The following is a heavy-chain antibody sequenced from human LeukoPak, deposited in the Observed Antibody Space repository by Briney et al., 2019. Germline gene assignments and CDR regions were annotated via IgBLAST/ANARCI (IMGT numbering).Heavy chain of an antibody. Sequence: GGSLRLSCAASEFTFSSYAMRWVRQAPGKGLEWVSGISGSGGDTYYADSVKGRFTISRDNSKNTLYLQMNSLRAEDTAVYYCAKSNSVRGSFDYWGQGTLVTVSS. CDR3: AKSNSVRGSFDY. CDR2: ISGSGGDT. D-gene: IGHD3-16*01. CDR1: EFTFSSYA. J-gene: IGHJ4*02. V-gene: IGHV3-23*01.